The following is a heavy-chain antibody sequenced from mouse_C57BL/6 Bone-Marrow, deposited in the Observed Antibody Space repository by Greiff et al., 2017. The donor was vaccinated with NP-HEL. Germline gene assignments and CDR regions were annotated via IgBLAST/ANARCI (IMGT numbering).Heavy chain of an antibody. V-gene: IGHV1-26*01. CDR3: ARDSSGYEGYAMDY. CDR2: INPNNGGT. D-gene: IGHD3-2*02. Sequence: EVQLQQSGPELVKPGASVKISCKASGYTFTDYYMNWVKQSHGKSLEWIGDINPNNGGTSYNQKFKGKATLTVEKSSSTADMELRSLTSEDSAVYYCARDSSGYEGYAMDYWGQGTSVTVSS. CDR1: GYTFTDYY. J-gene: IGHJ4*01.